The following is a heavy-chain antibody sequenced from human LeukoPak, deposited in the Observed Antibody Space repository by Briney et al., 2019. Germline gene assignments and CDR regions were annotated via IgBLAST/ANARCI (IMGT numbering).Heavy chain of an antibody. CDR1: GGSISSYY. Sequence: PSETLSLTCTVSGGSISSYYWSWIRQPPGKGLEWIGYIHSSGSTKYNPSLKSRVTISVDTSKNQFSLKLSSVTAADTAVYYCARGGGYGSPLGFWGQGTLVTVSS. J-gene: IGHJ4*02. CDR3: ARGGGYGSPLGF. CDR2: IHSSGST. V-gene: IGHV4-4*09. D-gene: IGHD5-18*01.